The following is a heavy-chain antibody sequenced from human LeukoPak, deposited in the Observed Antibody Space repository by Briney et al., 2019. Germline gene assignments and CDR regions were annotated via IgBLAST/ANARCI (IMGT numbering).Heavy chain of an antibody. D-gene: IGHD4-23*01. CDR3: ARQGRGYGGNSDY. CDR2: IYYSGST. J-gene: IGHJ4*02. Sequence: IPSETLSLTCTVSGGSTSSYYWTWIRQPPGKGLEWIGYIYYSGSTNYNPSLKSRVTISVDTSKNQFSLKLSSVTAADTAVYYCARQGRGYGGNSDYWGQGTLVTVSS. CDR1: GGSTSSYY. V-gene: IGHV4-59*08.